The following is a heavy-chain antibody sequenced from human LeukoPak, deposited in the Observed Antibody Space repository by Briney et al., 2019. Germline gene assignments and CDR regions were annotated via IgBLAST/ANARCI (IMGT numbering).Heavy chain of an antibody. CDR2: INHSGST. V-gene: IGHV4-4*02. D-gene: IGHD5-18*01. Sequence: PSETLSLTCAVSGGSISSSNWWSWVRQPPGKGLEWIGEINHSGSTNYNPSLKSRVTISVDTSKNQFSLKLSSVTAADTAVYYCARGRYSHSFDYWGQGTLVTVSS. CDR1: GGSISSSNW. J-gene: IGHJ4*02. CDR3: ARGRYSHSFDY.